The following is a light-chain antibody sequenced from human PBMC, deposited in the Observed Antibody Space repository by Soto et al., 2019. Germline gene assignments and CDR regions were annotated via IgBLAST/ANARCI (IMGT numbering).Light chain of an antibody. J-gene: IGKJ1*01. Sequence: DIPMTQSPSSLSASEGDRVTITCRASQGIGNDLGWYQQQPGKAPKRLIYAASSLQTGVPSRFSGSGSGTEFTLTISSLQPEDFATYYCLQHNSYPRAFGQGTKVEIK. CDR3: LQHNSYPRA. CDR1: QGIGND. CDR2: AAS. V-gene: IGKV1-17*01.